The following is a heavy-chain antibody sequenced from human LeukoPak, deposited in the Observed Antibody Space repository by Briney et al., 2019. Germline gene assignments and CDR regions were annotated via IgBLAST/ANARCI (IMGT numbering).Heavy chain of an antibody. Sequence: GGSLRLSCAASGFTFSSYAMSWVCQAPGKGLEWVSAISDRGGSTYYEDSVKGRFTISRDNSKNTLYLQMNSLRAEDRAVYYCAKDQSGGWYFSAEVSYYFDYWGQGTLVTVSS. D-gene: IGHD6-19*01. CDR3: AKDQSGGWYFSAEVSYYFDY. CDR1: GFTFSSYA. V-gene: IGHV3-23*01. J-gene: IGHJ4*02. CDR2: ISDRGGST.